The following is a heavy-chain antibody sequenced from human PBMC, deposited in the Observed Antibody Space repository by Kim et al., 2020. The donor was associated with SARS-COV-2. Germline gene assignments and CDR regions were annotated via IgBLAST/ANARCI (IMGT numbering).Heavy chain of an antibody. D-gene: IGHD6-13*01. V-gene: IGHV3-30*04. Sequence: GGSLRLSCAASGFTFSSYAMHWVRQAPGKGLEWVAVISYDGSNKYYADSVKGRFTISRDNSKNTLYLQMNSLRAEDTAVYYCARDRLYKKPTHIAAAGNWGQGTLVTVSS. J-gene: IGHJ4*02. CDR3: ARDRLYKKPTHIAAAGN. CDR2: ISYDGSNK. CDR1: GFTFSSYA.